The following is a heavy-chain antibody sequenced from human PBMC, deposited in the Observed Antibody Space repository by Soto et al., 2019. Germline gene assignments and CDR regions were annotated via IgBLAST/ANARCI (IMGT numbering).Heavy chain of an antibody. D-gene: IGHD6-19*01. V-gene: IGHV3-23*01. CDR1: FTFSSYA. J-gene: IGHJ3*02. Sequence: EVQLLESGGGLVQPGFTFSSYAMSWVRQAPGKGLEWVSAISGSGGTTYYAASVKGRFTFSRDNSKNTLYLQMNSLRAEDTAVYYCAKTANGWFSAFDIWGQGTMVTVSS. CDR2: ISGSGGTT. CDR3: AKTANGWFSAFDI.